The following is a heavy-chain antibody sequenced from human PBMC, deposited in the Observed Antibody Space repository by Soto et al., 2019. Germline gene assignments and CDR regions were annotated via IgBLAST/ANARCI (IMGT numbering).Heavy chain of an antibody. V-gene: IGHV4-39*01. CDR2: IYYSGST. D-gene: IGHD2-2*01. J-gene: IGHJ4*02. Sequence: SETLSLTCTVSGGSISSSSYYWGWIRQPPGKGLEWIGSIYYSGSTYYNPSLKSRVTISVDTSKNQFSLKLSSVTAADTAVYYCARLFSTSCYLDYWGQGTLVTVSS. CDR1: GGSISSSSYY. CDR3: ARLFSTSCYLDY.